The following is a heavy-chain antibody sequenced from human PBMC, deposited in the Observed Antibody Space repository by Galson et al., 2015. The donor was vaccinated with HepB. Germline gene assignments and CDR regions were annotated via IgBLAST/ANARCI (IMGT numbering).Heavy chain of an antibody. V-gene: IGHV4-61*01. CDR3: ASRVPDSSVYYAMFDY. Sequence: SETLSLTCVVSGASVSSTYSYWTWMRQPPGKALEWIGYISYSGRTDYNPSLKSRVTMSVDTSRNQVSLKVNSVTAADTTRYYCASRVPDSSVYYAMFDYWGRGIQISVS. CDR2: ISYSGRT. CDR1: GASVSSTYSY. D-gene: IGHD3-22*01. J-gene: IGHJ4*02.